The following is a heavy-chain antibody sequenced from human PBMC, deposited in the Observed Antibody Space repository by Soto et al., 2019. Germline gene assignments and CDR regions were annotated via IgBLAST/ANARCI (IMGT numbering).Heavy chain of an antibody. CDR3: ARDGRLYYNWFDP. CDR2: IYYSGST. V-gene: IGHV4-59*01. J-gene: IGHJ5*02. D-gene: IGHD2-8*01. Sequence: SETLSLTCTVSGGSISSYYWSWIRQPPGKGLEWIGYIYYSGSTNYNPSLKSRVTISVDTSKNQFSLKLSSVTAADTAVYYCARDGRLYYNWFDPWGQGTLVTVSS. CDR1: GGSISSYY.